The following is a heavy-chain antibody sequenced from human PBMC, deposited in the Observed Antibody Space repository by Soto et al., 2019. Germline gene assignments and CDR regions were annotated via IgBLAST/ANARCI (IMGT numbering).Heavy chain of an antibody. CDR3: AKIPVMTTVTHYFDS. CDR1: GFPFSSYA. CDR2: ITGGDERT. V-gene: IGHV3-23*01. D-gene: IGHD4-17*01. J-gene: IGHJ4*02. Sequence: EVQLLESGGGLVQPGGSLRLSCAASGFPFSSYAMSWVRQAPGKGLEWISSITGGDERTYYADPVKGRFTISRDNSKNTLYLHMNSLTAEDTAFYFCAKIPVMTTVTHYFDSWGQGILVTVSS.